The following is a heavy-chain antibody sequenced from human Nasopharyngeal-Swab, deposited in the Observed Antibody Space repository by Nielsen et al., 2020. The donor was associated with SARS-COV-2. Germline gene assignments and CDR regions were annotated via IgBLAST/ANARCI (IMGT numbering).Heavy chain of an antibody. J-gene: IGHJ6*02. D-gene: IGHD2-2*01. CDR1: GYTFTSYG. Sequence: ASVTVSCKASGYTFTSYGISWVRQAPGQGLEWMGWISAYNGNTNYAQKLQGRVTMTTDTSTSTAYMELRSLRSDDTAVYYCARENIVVVPAATYYYGMDVWGQGTTVTASS. CDR2: ISAYNGNT. CDR3: ARENIVVVPAATYYYGMDV. V-gene: IGHV1-18*01.